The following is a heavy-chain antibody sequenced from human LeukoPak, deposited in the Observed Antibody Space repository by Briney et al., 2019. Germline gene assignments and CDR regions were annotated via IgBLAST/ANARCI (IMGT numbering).Heavy chain of an antibody. CDR3: ARGVEYSGGWGY. CDR2: ISYDGSNK. Sequence: GGSLRLSCAASGFTFSSYAMHWVRQAPGKGLEWVAVISYDGSNKYYADSVKGRFTISRDNSKNTLYLQMNSLRAEDTAVYYCARGVEYSGGWGYWGQGTQVTVSS. J-gene: IGHJ4*02. V-gene: IGHV3-30-3*01. CDR1: GFTFSSYA. D-gene: IGHD6-19*01.